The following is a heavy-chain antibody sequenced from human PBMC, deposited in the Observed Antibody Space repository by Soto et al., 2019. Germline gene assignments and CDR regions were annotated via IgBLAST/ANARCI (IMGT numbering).Heavy chain of an antibody. D-gene: IGHD2-15*01. CDR3: ARDLAATREAFFDY. CDR1: GFTFSSYS. J-gene: IGHJ4*02. Sequence: PGGSLRLSCAASGFTFSSYSMDWVRQAPGKGLEWVSSISSSSSYIYYAGSVKGRFTISRDNAKNSLYLQMNSLRAEDTAVYYCARDLAATREAFFDYWGQGTLVTVSS. V-gene: IGHV3-21*01. CDR2: ISSSSSYI.